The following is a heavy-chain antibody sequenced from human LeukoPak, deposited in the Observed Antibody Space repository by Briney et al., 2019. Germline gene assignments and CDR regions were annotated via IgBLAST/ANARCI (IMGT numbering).Heavy chain of an antibody. D-gene: IGHD1-26*01. J-gene: IGHJ5*02. CDR1: GFTFSSYA. V-gene: IGHV3-23*01. Sequence: GGSLRLSCAASGFTFSSYAMSWVRQARGKGLEWVSAISGSGGSTYYADSVKDRFTISRDNAKNSLYLQMNSLRVEDTAVYYCARDKDVGATLLDPWGQGTLVTVSS. CDR2: ISGSGGST. CDR3: ARDKDVGATLLDP.